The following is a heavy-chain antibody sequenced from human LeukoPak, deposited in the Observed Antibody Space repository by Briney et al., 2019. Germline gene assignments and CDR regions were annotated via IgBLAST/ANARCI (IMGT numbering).Heavy chain of an antibody. CDR3: ARVTEGAYYFDS. J-gene: IGHJ4*02. Sequence: SQTLSLTCVISGDSVSSNSAAWNCIRQSPSRGLEWLGRTYYRSKWYNDYAVSVKSRIIINPDTSRNQVSLQVNSVTPEDTAVYFCARVTEGAYYFDSWGQGTLVTVSS. CDR2: TYYRSKWYN. V-gene: IGHV6-1*01. CDR1: GDSVSSNSAA. D-gene: IGHD1-26*01.